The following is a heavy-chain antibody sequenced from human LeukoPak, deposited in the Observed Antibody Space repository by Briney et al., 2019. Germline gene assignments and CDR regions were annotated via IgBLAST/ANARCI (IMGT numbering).Heavy chain of an antibody. CDR1: GFTFTNYG. J-gene: IGHJ6*03. V-gene: IGHV3-13*01. CDR2: IGTAGDT. CDR3: ARDARIRDYYYYYMDV. D-gene: IGHD3-3*02. Sequence: GGSLRLSCAASGFTFTNYGMHWVRQAIGKGLEWVSGIGTAGDTYYPGSVKGRFTISRENAKNSMYLQMNSLRAEDTAVYYCARDARIRDYYYYYMDVWGKGTTVTVSS.